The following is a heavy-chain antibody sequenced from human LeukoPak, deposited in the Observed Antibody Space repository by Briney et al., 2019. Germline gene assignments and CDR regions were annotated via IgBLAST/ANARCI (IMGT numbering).Heavy chain of an antibody. CDR2: INPSGGST. V-gene: IGHV1-46*01. D-gene: IGHD3-22*01. J-gene: IGHJ4*02. CDR3: AKSSYYDSSGYSREYYFDY. CDR1: GYTFTSYY. Sequence: ASVKVSCKASGYTFTSYYMHWVRQAPGQGLEWMGIINPSGGSTSYAQKFQGRVTMTRDTSTSTVYMELSSLRSEDTAVYYCAKSSYYDSSGYSREYYFDYWGQGTLVTVSS.